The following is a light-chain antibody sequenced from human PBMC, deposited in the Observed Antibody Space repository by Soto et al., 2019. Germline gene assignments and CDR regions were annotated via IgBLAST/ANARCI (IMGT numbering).Light chain of an antibody. CDR1: QSISSNY. V-gene: IGKV3-20*01. CDR3: QQYGDSPT. Sequence: EIVLTQSPGTLSLSPGERATLSCRASQSISSNYVAWYQQKPGQAPRLLIYDASSRATGIPNRSSGSGSGTDFTLTISRLEPEDFAVFYCQQYGDSPTFGQGTKVDIK. CDR2: DAS. J-gene: IGKJ1*01.